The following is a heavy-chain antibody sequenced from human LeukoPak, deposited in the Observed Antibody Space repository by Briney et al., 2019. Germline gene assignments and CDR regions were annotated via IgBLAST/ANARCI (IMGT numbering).Heavy chain of an antibody. D-gene: IGHD4-23*01. CDR3: ARDQGSKLLDAFDI. V-gene: IGHV4-30-4*01. J-gene: IGHJ3*02. Sequence: SQTLSLTCTVPGGSISSGDYYWSWIRQPPGKGLEWIGYIYYSGSTYYNPSLKSRVTISVDTSKNQFSLKLSSVTAADTAVYYCARDQGSKLLDAFDIWGQGTMVTVSS. CDR1: GGSISSGDYY. CDR2: IYYSGST.